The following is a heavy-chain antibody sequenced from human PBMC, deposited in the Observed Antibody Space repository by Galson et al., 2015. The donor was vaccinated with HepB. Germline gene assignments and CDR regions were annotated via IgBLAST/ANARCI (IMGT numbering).Heavy chain of an antibody. D-gene: IGHD1-26*01. J-gene: IGHJ2*01. Sequence: SVKVSCKASGYTFTSYYIHWVRQAPGQGLEWMGIISPRGGITHYAQKFQGRVTMTWDTSTSTVYMELSSLRSDDTAVYYCARDHLASVATAPYGTSPYWYFDFWGRGTLVTVSS. CDR3: ARDHLASVATAPYGTSPYWYFDF. V-gene: IGHV1-46*01. CDR2: ISPRGGIT. CDR1: GYTFTSYY.